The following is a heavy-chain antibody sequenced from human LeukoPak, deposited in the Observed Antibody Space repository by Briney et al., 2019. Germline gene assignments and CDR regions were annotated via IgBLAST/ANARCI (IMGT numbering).Heavy chain of an antibody. V-gene: IGHV6-1*01. Sequence: SQTLSLTCAISGDSVSSNSAAWHWLRQSPSRGLEWLGRTYYRSHWYNDYAVSVKSRITINPDTSKNQFSLQLNSVTPEDTAVYYCAREYSSSWPFDYWGQGTLVTVSS. CDR3: AREYSSSWPFDY. CDR2: TYYRSHWYN. J-gene: IGHJ4*02. CDR1: GDSVSSNSAA. D-gene: IGHD6-13*01.